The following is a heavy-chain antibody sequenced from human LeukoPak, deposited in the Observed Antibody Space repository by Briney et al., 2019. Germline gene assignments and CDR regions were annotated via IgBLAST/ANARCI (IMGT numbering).Heavy chain of an antibody. Sequence: SETLSLTCTVSGGSISSYYWSWIRQPAGKGLEWIGRIYTSGSTNYNPSLKSRVTMSVDTSKNQFSLKLSSVTAADTAVYYCARVGYSRLAGDAFDIWGQGTMVTVSS. V-gene: IGHV4-4*07. CDR1: GGSISSYY. CDR2: IYTSGST. D-gene: IGHD6-13*01. CDR3: ARVGYSRLAGDAFDI. J-gene: IGHJ3*02.